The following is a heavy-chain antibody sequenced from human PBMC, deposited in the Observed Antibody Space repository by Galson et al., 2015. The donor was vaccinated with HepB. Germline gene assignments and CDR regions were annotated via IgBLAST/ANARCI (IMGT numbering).Heavy chain of an antibody. CDR2: ISYDGSNK. CDR1: GFTFSSYA. CDR3: ARVQVMTTVTTVPQLYYYYGMDV. J-gene: IGHJ6*02. V-gene: IGHV3-30-3*01. D-gene: IGHD4-11*01. Sequence: SLRLSCAASGFTFSSYAMHWVRQAPGKGLEWVAVISYDGSNKYYADSVKGRFTISRDNSKNTLYLQMNSLRAEDTAVYYCARVQVMTTVTTVPQLYYYYGMDVWGQGTTVTVSS.